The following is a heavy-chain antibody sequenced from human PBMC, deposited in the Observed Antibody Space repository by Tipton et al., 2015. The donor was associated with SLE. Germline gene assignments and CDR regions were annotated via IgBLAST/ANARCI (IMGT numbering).Heavy chain of an antibody. CDR1: GFTVSSNY. J-gene: IGHJ3*02. Sequence: VQLVQSGGGLVQPGGSLRLSCAASGFTVSSNYMSWVRQAPGKGLEWVSVIYSGGSTYYADSVKGRFTISRHNSKNTLYLQMNSLRAEDTAVYYCARVGMTTAATREGAFDIWGQGTMVTVSS. D-gene: IGHD4-17*01. CDR2: IYSGGST. CDR3: ARVGMTTAATREGAFDI. V-gene: IGHV3-53*04.